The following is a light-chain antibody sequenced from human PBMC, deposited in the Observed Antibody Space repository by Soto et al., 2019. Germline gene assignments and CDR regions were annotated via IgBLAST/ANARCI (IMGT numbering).Light chain of an antibody. CDR3: LQDYNYPWT. Sequence: IQMAQCPSSMTASVGDRVTITCRASQGIRNELGWYQQKTGKAPKLLIYAASTLQSGVPSRFSGSGSGTDFTLTISSLQPEDFATYYCLQDYNYPWTFAQGTKVDIK. V-gene: IGKV1-6*01. CDR1: QGIRNE. J-gene: IGKJ1*01. CDR2: AAS.